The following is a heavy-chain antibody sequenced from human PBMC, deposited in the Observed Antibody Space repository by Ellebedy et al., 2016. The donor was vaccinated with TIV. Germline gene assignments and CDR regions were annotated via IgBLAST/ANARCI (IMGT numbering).Heavy chain of an antibody. CDR3: ARGGNLEQQLVFY. Sequence: SVKVSCXASGGTFSSYAISWVRQAPGQGLEWMGGIIPIFGTANYAQKFQGRVTITADESTSTAYMELSSLRSEDTAVYYCARGGNLEQQLVFYWGQGTLVTVSS. CDR2: IIPIFGTA. CDR1: GGTFSSYA. D-gene: IGHD6-13*01. V-gene: IGHV1-69*13. J-gene: IGHJ4*02.